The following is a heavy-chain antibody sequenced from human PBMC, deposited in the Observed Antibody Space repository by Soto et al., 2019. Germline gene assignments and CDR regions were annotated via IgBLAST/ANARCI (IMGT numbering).Heavy chain of an antibody. CDR2: ISGSGGST. CDR1: GVTFSSYA. V-gene: IGHV3-23*01. D-gene: IGHD1-1*01. CDR3: AREGTTYYYYGMDV. Sequence: GGSLRLSCAASGVTFSSYAMGGVRQAPGKGLEWVSAISGSGGSTYYADSVKGRFTISRDNSKNTLYLQMNSLRAEDTAVYYCAREGTTYYYYGMDVWGQGTTVTVSS. J-gene: IGHJ6*02.